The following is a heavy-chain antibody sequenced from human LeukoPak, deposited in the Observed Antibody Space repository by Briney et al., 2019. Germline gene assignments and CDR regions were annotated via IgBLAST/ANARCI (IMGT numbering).Heavy chain of an antibody. D-gene: IGHD5-18*01. Sequence: ASVKVSCKASGYTFTSYYMHWVRQAPGQGLEWMGIINPSGGSTSYAQKFQGRVTMTRDTSTSTVYMELSSLRSEDTAVYYCATTVQLWRWFDPWGQGTLVTVSS. CDR3: ATTVQLWRWFDP. CDR1: GYTFTSYY. V-gene: IGHV1-46*01. J-gene: IGHJ5*02. CDR2: INPSGGST.